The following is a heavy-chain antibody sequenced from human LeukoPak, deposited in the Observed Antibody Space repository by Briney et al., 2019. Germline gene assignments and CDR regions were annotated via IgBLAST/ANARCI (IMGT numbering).Heavy chain of an antibody. CDR2: ISGSGGST. V-gene: IGHV3-23*01. CDR3: AKREQQLVYYYYYYYMDV. J-gene: IGHJ6*03. Sequence: GGSLRLSCAASGFTFDDYAMHWVRQAPGKGLEWVSLISGSGGSTYYADSVKGRFTISRDNSKNTLYLQMNSLRAEDTAVYYCAKREQQLVYYYYYYYMDVWGKGTTVTVSS. D-gene: IGHD6-13*01. CDR1: GFTFDDYA.